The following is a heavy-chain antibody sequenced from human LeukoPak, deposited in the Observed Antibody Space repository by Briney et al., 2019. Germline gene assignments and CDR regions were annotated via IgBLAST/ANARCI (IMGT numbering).Heavy chain of an antibody. CDR3: ARGGYCGMRSTSCYTNSYYYYYMDV. D-gene: IGHD2-2*02. CDR2: IYTSGST. Sequence: SETLSLTCAVYGESVSSYYWSWIRQPAGKGLEWIGRIYTSGSTNYNPSLKSRVTMSVDTSKNHFSLKLRSVTAADTAVYYCARGGYCGMRSTSCYTNSYYYYYMDVWGKGTTVTVSS. V-gene: IGHV4-59*10. CDR1: GESVSSYY. J-gene: IGHJ6*03.